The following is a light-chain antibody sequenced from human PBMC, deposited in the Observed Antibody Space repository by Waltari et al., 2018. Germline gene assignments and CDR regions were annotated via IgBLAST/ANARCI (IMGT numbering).Light chain of an antibody. J-gene: IGKJ2*01. V-gene: IGKV1-5*03. CDR2: MAS. CDR3: QQYSSFST. Sequence: EIQMTQSPSTLSASVGDRVTISCRASQSVGTWLAWYQQKPGKAPKLLIYMASSLESGVPSRFSGSGSGTEFTLTISGLQPDDFATYFCQQYSSFSTFGQGTKV. CDR1: QSVGTW.